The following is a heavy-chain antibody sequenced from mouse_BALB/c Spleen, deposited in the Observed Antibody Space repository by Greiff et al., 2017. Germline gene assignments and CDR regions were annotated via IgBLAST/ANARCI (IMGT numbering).Heavy chain of an antibody. D-gene: IGHD1-1*01. V-gene: IGHV5-12-2*01. CDR2: ISNGGGST. J-gene: IGHJ2*01. CDR1: GFAFSSYT. Sequence: EVKLVESGGGLVKPGGSLKLSCAASGFAFSSYTMSWVRQTPEKRLEWVAYISNGGGSTYYPDTVKGRFTISRDNAKNTLYLQMSSLKSEDTAMYYCARHDDYYGTYFDYWGQGTTLTVSS. CDR3: ARHDDYYGTYFDY.